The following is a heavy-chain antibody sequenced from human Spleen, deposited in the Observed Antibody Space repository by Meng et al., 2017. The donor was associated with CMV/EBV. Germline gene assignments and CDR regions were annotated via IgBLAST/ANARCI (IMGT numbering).Heavy chain of an antibody. D-gene: IGHD2-8*01. CDR1: RFTFSNYW. CDR3: AVPYAALTGNTLDY. J-gene: IGHJ4*02. CDR2: INEDGSET. V-gene: IGHV3-7*01. Sequence: GGSLRLSCVTSRFTFSNYWMTWVRQAPGKGLEWLANINEDGSETNYVDSVKGRFTISRDNSRNSLYLHMTSLRAEDTALYYCAVPYAALTGNTLDYWGQGTLVTVSS.